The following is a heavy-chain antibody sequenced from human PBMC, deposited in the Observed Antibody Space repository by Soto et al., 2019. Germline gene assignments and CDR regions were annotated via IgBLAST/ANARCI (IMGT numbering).Heavy chain of an antibody. V-gene: IGHV3-23*01. D-gene: IGHD1-1*01. J-gene: IGHJ4*02. Sequence: GSLRLSFAASGFTFSNYAMSWVRQAPVKGLEWVSTITGSAGGTYYADSMKGRFTISRDNSKSTLYLQMYSLRVEDTAVYYCESESEHCGQRTLVAVSP. CDR1: GFTFSNYA. CDR2: ITGSAGGT. CDR3: ESESEH.